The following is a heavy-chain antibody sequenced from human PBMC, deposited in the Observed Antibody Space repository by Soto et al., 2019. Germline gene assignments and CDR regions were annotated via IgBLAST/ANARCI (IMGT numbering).Heavy chain of an antibody. Sequence: PSETLSPTCTVSGAFISSDYSYWSWIRQPPGKGMEWIGYIYYSGRTAYNPSLKSRIIISIGTSKNQLSLSLNYLNAAGTAVYYCAGELSNSPEYFDFWGLGTLVTVS. CDR2: IYYSGRT. V-gene: IGHV4-30-4*01. CDR1: GAFISSDYSY. J-gene: IGHJ4*02. CDR3: AGELSNSPEYFDF. D-gene: IGHD6-6*01.